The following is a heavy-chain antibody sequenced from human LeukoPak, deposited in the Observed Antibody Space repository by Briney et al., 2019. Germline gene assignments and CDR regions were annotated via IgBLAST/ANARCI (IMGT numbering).Heavy chain of an antibody. Sequence: GGSLRLSCAASGFTFYTYAMSWVRQAPGKGLEWVSGISGSGGATYYADSVKGRFTISRDNSKNMLYLQMNSLRAEDTAVYYCARDEVGAGNTYVKFDYWGQGTLVTVSS. J-gene: IGHJ4*02. CDR1: GFTFYTYA. CDR3: ARDEVGAGNTYVKFDY. V-gene: IGHV3-23*01. CDR2: ISGSGGAT. D-gene: IGHD5-18*01.